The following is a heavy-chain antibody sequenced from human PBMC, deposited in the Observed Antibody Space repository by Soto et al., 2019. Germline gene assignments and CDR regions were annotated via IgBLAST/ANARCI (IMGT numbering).Heavy chain of an antibody. V-gene: IGHV4-31*03. CDR3: ARAFGESTPYYFDY. J-gene: IGHJ4*02. CDR1: GGSISSGGYY. D-gene: IGHD3-16*01. CDR2: IYYSGST. Sequence: SETLSLTCTVSGGSISSGGYYWSWIRQHPGKGLEWIGYIYYSGSTYYNPSLKSRVTISVDTSKNQFSLKLSSVTAADTAVYYCARAFGESTPYYFDYWGQGTLVTVSS.